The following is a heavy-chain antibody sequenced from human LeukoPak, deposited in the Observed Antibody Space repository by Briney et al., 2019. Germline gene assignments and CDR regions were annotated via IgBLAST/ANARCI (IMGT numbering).Heavy chain of an antibody. J-gene: IGHJ6*02. CDR2: INHSGST. CDR3: ARGLVVPAASPNYYYYYGMDV. CDR1: GGSFSGYY. D-gene: IGHD2-2*01. V-gene: IGHV4-34*01. Sequence: SETLSLTCAVCGGSFSGYYWSWIRQPPGKGLEWIGEINHSGSTNYNPSLKSRVTISVDTSKNQFSLKLSSVTAADTAVYYCARGLVVPAASPNYYYYYGMDVWGQGTTVTVSS.